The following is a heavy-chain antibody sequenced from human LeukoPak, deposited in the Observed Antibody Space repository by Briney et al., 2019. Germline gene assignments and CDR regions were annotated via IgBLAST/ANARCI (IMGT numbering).Heavy chain of an antibody. J-gene: IGHJ3*02. CDR2: INNDASTT. V-gene: IGHV3-74*01. CDR1: GFTFATYW. D-gene: IGHD2-2*02. Sequence: GESLKISCAASGFTFATYWMYWVRQAPGKGLVWVSRINNDASTTTYADSVKGRFSISRDNAKTTLYLQMNSLRAEDTAVYYCARGYCSSTTCYNAFDIWGQGTMVTVSS. CDR3: ARGYCSSTTCYNAFDI.